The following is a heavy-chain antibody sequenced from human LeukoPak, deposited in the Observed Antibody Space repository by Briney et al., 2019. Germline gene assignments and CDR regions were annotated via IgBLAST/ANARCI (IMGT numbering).Heavy chain of an antibody. CDR3: ARDPADSYYYYGMDV. Sequence: ASVTVSCKASGYTFTNYGIRWVRQAPGQGLEWMGWISAYNCNTNYAQKLQGRVTMTTDTSTSTAYVELRSLRSDDTAVYYCARDPADSYYYYGMDVWGQGTTVTVSS. D-gene: IGHD2-2*01. CDR1: GYTFTNYG. V-gene: IGHV1-18*01. CDR2: ISAYNCNT. J-gene: IGHJ6*02.